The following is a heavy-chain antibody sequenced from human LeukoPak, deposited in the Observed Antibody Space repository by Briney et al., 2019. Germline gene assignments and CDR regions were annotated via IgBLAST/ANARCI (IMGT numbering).Heavy chain of an antibody. CDR2: ISSSGSTI. CDR3: ARERQGRDILTGYDAFDI. D-gene: IGHD3-9*01. Sequence: GGSLRHSCAASGFTFSSYEMNWVRQAPGKGLEWVSYISSSGSTIYYADSVKGRFTISRDNAKNSLYLQMNSLRAEDTAVYYCARERQGRDILTGYDAFDIWGQGTMVTVSS. V-gene: IGHV3-48*03. J-gene: IGHJ3*02. CDR1: GFTFSSYE.